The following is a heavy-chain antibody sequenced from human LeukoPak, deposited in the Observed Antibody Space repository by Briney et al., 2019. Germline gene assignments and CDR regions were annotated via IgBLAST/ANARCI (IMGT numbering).Heavy chain of an antibody. V-gene: IGHV1-8*01. CDR3: ARGLFDYGDYLLN. CDR2: MNPNSGNT. D-gene: IGHD4-17*01. Sequence: ASVTVSCKASGYTFTSYDINWVRQATGQGLEWMRWMNPNSGNTGYAQKFQGRVTMTRNTSISTAYMELSSLRSEDTAVYYCARGLFDYGDYLLNWGQGTLVTVSS. J-gene: IGHJ4*02. CDR1: GYTFTSYD.